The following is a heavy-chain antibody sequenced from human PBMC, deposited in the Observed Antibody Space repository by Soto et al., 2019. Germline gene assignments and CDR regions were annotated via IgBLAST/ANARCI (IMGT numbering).Heavy chain of an antibody. D-gene: IGHD4-17*01. CDR1: GGSISSDDSC. CDR3: ARDRPSSGDYVRYFSYSGVHV. CDR2: IYYSWRT. Sequence: PSETLSLTCTVSGGSISSDDSCWSWIRQPPGKGLEWVGCIYYSWRTYYTPSLESRASISVDTSNDQFYLQVRSVTAADTAVYYCARDRPSSGDYVRYFSYSGVHVWGQGTPVT. J-gene: IGHJ6*01. V-gene: IGHV4-30-4*01.